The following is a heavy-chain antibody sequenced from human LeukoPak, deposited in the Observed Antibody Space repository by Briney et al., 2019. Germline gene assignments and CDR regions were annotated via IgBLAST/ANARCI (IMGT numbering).Heavy chain of an antibody. V-gene: IGHV3-23*01. Sequence: PGGSLRLSCAASGFTFSSYAMSWVRQAPGKGLEWVPAISGSGGSTYYADSVKGRFTISRDNSKNTLYLQMNSLRAEDTAVYYCAKKAEGYGDGNYFDYWGQGTLVTVSS. CDR3: AKKAEGYGDGNYFDY. J-gene: IGHJ4*02. D-gene: IGHD4-17*01. CDR2: ISGSGGST. CDR1: GFTFSSYA.